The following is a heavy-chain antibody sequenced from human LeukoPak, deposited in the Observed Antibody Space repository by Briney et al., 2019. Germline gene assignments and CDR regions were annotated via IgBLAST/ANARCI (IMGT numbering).Heavy chain of an antibody. CDR3: ARDRPYYYDSSGYYIPYYFDY. J-gene: IGHJ4*02. CDR2: ISAYNGNT. Sequence: GASVNVSCKASGYTFTSYGISWVRQAPGQGLEWMGWISAYNGNTNYAQKLQGRVTMTTDTPTSTAYMELRRLRSDETAVYYCARDRPYYYDSSGYYIPYYFDYWGQGTLVTVSS. CDR1: GYTFTSYG. D-gene: IGHD3-22*01. V-gene: IGHV1-18*01.